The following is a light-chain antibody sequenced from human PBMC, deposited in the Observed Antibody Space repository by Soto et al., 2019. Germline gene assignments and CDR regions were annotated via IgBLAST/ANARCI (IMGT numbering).Light chain of an antibody. Sequence: EVVITQSPATLSVSPGDRATLSCRASQSVGSNLAWYQQRPGQAPRLLIYGAFTRATSVPARFSGSGSGTEFTLTISSLQSEDFAIYFCQYYNPWPPFFTFGPGTKVDFK. CDR2: GAF. J-gene: IGKJ3*01. CDR1: QSVGSN. V-gene: IGKV3-15*01. CDR3: QYYNPWPPFFT.